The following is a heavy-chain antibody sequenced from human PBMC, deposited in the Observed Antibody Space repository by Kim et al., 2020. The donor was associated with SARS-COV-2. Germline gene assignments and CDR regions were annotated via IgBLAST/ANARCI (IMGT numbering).Heavy chain of an antibody. D-gene: IGHD3-22*01. CDR3: ASDDSSGYNTDY. V-gene: IGHV3-21*01. Sequence: YYADSVKCRFTISRDNAKNSLYLQMTSLGAEDTALYYCASDDSSGYNTDYWGQGTLVTVSS. J-gene: IGHJ4*02.